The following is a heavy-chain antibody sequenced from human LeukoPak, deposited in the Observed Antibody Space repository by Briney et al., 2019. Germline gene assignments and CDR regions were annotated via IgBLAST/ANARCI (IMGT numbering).Heavy chain of an antibody. CDR3: AREESRSDTAMAEGFDP. D-gene: IGHD5-18*01. CDR2: INPNSGGT. Sequence: SVKVSRKASGYTFTGYYMHWVRQAPGQGLEWMGWINPNSGGTNYAQKFQGRVTMTRDTSISTAYMELSRLRSDDTAVYYCAREESRSDTAMAEGFDPWGQGTLVTVSS. J-gene: IGHJ5*02. V-gene: IGHV1-2*02. CDR1: GYTFTGYY.